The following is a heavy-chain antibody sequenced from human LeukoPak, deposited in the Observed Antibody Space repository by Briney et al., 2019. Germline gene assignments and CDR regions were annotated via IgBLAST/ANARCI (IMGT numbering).Heavy chain of an antibody. V-gene: IGHV4-34*01. CDR1: GGSFSGYY. J-gene: IGHJ2*01. CDR2: INHSGST. Sequence: PSETLSLTCAVYGGSFSGYYWSWIRQPPGKGLERIGEINHSGSTNYNPSLKSRVTISVDTSKNQFSLKLSSVTAADTAVYYCARGCRSGSSTSCPPNRRYFDLWGRGTLVTVSS. D-gene: IGHD2-2*01. CDR3: ARGCRSGSSTSCPPNRRYFDL.